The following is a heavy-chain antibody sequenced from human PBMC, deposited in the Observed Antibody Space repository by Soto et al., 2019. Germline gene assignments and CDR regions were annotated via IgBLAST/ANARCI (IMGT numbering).Heavy chain of an antibody. CDR3: ARNDYSHEYFQH. Sequence: SETLYLNCTVSGDSISSSSYYWGWFRQPPGKGLEWIGSIYYSGSTYYNPSLKSRVTISVDTSKNQFSLKLSSVTAAGTAVYYCARNDYSHEYFQHWGQGTLVTV. CDR2: IYYSGST. V-gene: IGHV4-39*01. CDR1: GDSISSSSYY. J-gene: IGHJ1*01. D-gene: IGHD4-4*01.